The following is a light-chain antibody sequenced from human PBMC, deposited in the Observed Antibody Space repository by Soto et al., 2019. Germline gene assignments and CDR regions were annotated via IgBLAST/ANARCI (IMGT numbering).Light chain of an antibody. J-gene: IGKJ1*01. CDR1: QSVSSNY. CDR2: AAS. CDR3: QQYGNSPWT. V-gene: IGKV3-20*01. Sequence: EIVLTQSPGTLSLSPGERATLSCRASQSVSSNYLAWCQQKPGQAPRLLIYAASSRATGIPDRFSGSGSGTDFTLTISRLEPEDFAAYYCQQYGNSPWTFGKGTKV.